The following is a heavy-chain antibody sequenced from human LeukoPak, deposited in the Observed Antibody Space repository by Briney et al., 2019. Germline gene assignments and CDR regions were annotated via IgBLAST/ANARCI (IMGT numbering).Heavy chain of an antibody. Sequence: GRSLRLSCAASGFTFSNYAIHWVRQAPGKGLEWVAVIAYDGSNKYYADSVKGRFTISRDNSKNALYLQMNSLRAEDTAVYYCARARVDIAMFTWLNWYFDLWGRGTLVTVSS. J-gene: IGHJ2*01. CDR1: GFTFSNYA. V-gene: IGHV3-30-3*01. CDR2: IAYDGSNK. CDR3: ARARVDIAMFTWLNWYFDL. D-gene: IGHD5-18*01.